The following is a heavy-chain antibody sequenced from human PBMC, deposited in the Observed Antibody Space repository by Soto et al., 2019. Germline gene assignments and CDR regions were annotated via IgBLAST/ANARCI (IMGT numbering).Heavy chain of an antibody. CDR3: ARSSGMEVAGFDY. Sequence: EAQLVESGGGLVQPGGSLRLSCGASRFSFRSYWMSWVRQAPGKGLEWVANIKQDGSEKYYLDSVKGRFTISRDNANNALYLQMDSLRADDMAVYYCARSSGMEVAGFDYWGQGALVTVSS. V-gene: IGHV3-7*01. J-gene: IGHJ4*02. D-gene: IGHD6-19*01. CDR2: IKQDGSEK. CDR1: RFSFRSYW.